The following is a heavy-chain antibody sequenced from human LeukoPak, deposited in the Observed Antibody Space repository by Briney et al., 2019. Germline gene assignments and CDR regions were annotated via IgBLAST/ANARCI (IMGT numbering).Heavy chain of an antibody. V-gene: IGHV3-30*18. J-gene: IGHJ4*02. Sequence: GRSLRLSCAASGFTFSYYGMFWIRQAPGKGLEWVAMISFDGINKYYGDSVKGRFTISRDNSKSTLYLQMNSLRAEDTAVYYCAKDRRALRVFDFWGQGALVTVSS. CDR3: AKDRRALRVFDF. CDR2: ISFDGINK. CDR1: GFTFSYYG.